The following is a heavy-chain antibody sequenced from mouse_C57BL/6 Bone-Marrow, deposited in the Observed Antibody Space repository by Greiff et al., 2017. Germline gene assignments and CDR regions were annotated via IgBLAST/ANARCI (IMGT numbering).Heavy chain of an antibody. D-gene: IGHD2-3*01. V-gene: IGHV5-6*01. CDR3: ARNPDGYYAYWYFDV. CDR2: ISSGGSYT. CDR1: GFTFSSYG. J-gene: IGHJ1*03. Sequence: EVQLVESGGDLVKPGGSLKLSCAASGFTFSSYGMSWVRQTPDKRLEWVATISSGGSYTYYPDSVKGRFTISRDNAKNTLYLQMSSLKSEDTAMYYCARNPDGYYAYWYFDVWGTGTTVTVSS.